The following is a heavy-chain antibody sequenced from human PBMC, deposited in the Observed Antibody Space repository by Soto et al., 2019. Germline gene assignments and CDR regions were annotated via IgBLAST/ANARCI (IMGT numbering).Heavy chain of an antibody. CDR3: AREGLVPAATPWFDY. Sequence: GGSLRLSCAASGFTFSSYAMHWVRQAPGKGLEWVAVISYDGSNKYYADSVKGRFTISRDNSKNTLYLQMNSPRAEDTAVYYCAREGLVPAATPWFDYWGQGTLVTVSS. J-gene: IGHJ4*02. CDR1: GFTFSSYA. D-gene: IGHD2-2*02. V-gene: IGHV3-30-3*01. CDR2: ISYDGSNK.